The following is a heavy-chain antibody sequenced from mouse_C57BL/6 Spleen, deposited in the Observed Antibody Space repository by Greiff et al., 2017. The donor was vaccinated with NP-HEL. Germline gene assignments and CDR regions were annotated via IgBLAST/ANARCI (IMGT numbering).Heavy chain of an antibody. Sequence: QQSCKASGYTFTSYWMHWVKQRPIQGLEWIGNIDPSDSETHYNQKFKDKATLTVDKSSSTAYMQLSSLTSEDSAVYYCASAFAYWGQGTLVTVSA. CDR1: GYTFTSYW. J-gene: IGHJ3*01. CDR3: ASAFAY. CDR2: IDPSDSET. V-gene: IGHV1-52*01.